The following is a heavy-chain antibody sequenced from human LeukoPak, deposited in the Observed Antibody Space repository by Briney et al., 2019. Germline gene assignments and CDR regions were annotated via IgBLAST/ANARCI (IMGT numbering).Heavy chain of an antibody. CDR1: GFTFSSYW. Sequence: PGGSMRLSCAASGFTFSSYWMSWVRQAPGKGLEWVANIKQDGSEKYYVDSVKGRFTISRDNAKNSLYLQMNSLRAEDTAVYYCANLYSSSWYGGYYFDYWRQGSLVTVSS. CDR2: IKQDGSEK. V-gene: IGHV3-7*01. D-gene: IGHD6-13*01. J-gene: IGHJ4*02. CDR3: ANLYSSSWYGGYYFDY.